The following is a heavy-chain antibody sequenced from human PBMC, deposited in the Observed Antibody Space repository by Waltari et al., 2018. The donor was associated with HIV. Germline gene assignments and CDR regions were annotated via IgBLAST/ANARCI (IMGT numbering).Heavy chain of an antibody. CDR2: INTNTGNP. D-gene: IGHD4-17*01. CDR1: GYTFTSYA. V-gene: IGHV7-4-1*02. J-gene: IGHJ4*02. Sequence: QVQLVQSGSELKKPGASVTVPCKASGYTFTSYAMHRLGQAPGQGLEGMGWINTNTGNPTYAKGSTGRFVFSLDSSVSTAYLQISSLKPEDTTVYYCARYRGDYGDPFDYWGQGTLVTVSS. CDR3: ARYRGDYGDPFDY.